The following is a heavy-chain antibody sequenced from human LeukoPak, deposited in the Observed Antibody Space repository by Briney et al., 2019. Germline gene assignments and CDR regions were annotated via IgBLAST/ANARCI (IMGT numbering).Heavy chain of an antibody. CDR2: IIPNSGGR. CDR1: GYTFTDYY. D-gene: IGHD3-16*01. V-gene: IGHV1-2*06. J-gene: IGHJ3*02. CDR3: ARDPGTGGDVFDI. Sequence: ASVKVSCKASGYTFTDYYIHWVRQAPGHGLEWMGRIIPNSGGRDYAQRFQGRVTMTRDTSTSTAYMELHRLTYDDTAMYYCARDPGTGGDVFDIWDQGTVVTVSS.